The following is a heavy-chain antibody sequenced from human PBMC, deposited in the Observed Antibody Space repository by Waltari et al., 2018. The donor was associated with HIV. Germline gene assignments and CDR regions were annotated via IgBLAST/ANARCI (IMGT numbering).Heavy chain of an antibody. CDR3: VKGQPWSTYGLFDH. Sequence: QVQLVESGGGVVQPGRSLRLSCAVSGFTFRNYGMHWVRQAPGKGLELVSLISFDGSNSYYVGSVKGRFTISRDNSKNTLYLEMNSVRPEDMAMYYCVKGQPWSTYGLFDHWGQGTLVTVSS. V-gene: IGHV3-30*18. D-gene: IGHD3-3*01. CDR2: ISFDGSNS. CDR1: GFTFRNYG. J-gene: IGHJ4*02.